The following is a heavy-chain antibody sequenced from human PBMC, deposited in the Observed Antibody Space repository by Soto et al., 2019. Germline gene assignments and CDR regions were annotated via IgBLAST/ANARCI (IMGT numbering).Heavy chain of an antibody. J-gene: IGHJ4*02. CDR2: ISGSGGST. Sequence: PGGSLRLSCAASGFTFSSSAMSWVRQTPGKGLEWVSAISGSGGSTYYADSVKGRFTISRDNSKNTLYLQMNSLRVEDTAVYYCAKHSSGTTRPRGGFDYWGLGTLVTVSS. CDR1: GFTFSSSA. CDR3: AKHSSGTTRPRGGFDY. V-gene: IGHV3-23*01. D-gene: IGHD1-1*01.